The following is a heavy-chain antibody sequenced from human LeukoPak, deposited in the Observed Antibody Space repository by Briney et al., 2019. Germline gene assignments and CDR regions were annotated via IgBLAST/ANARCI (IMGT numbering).Heavy chain of an antibody. CDR1: GYSFTSYW. J-gene: IGHJ4*02. CDR3: ARHPYYYDSSGQSAFDY. Sequence: VESLKISCKGSGYSFTSYWIGWVRQMPGKGLEWMGIIYPGDSDTRYSPSFQGQVTISADKSISTAYLQWSSLKASDTAMYYCARHPYYYDSSGQSAFDYWGQGTLVTVSS. D-gene: IGHD3-22*01. V-gene: IGHV5-51*01. CDR2: IYPGDSDT.